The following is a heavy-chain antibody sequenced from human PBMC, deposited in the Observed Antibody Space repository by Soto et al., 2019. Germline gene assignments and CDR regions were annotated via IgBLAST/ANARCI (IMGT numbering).Heavy chain of an antibody. J-gene: IGHJ4*02. V-gene: IGHV3-72*01. CDR2: IRNKANSYTT. D-gene: IGHD3-9*01. CDR3: SRAPAYDSDY. CDR1: GFTFSDHY. Sequence: PGGSLRLSCAASGFTFSDHYMDWVRQAPGKGLEWVGRIRNKANSYTTEYAASVKGRFTISRDDSKNSVFLQMNSLKTEDTAVYYCSRAPAYDSDYWGQGTLVTVSS.